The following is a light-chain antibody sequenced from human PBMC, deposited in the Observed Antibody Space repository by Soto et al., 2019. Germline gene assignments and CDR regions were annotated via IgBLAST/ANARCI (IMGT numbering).Light chain of an antibody. CDR1: SSDVGAYNY. CDR2: DVT. V-gene: IGLV2-14*01. CDR3: TSYTTSSTYV. Sequence: SALTQPASVSGSPGQSIAISCTGTSSDVGAYNYVFWYQQYPGKAPKLIIYDVTNRPSGVSDRFSGSKSGNTASLTISGLQAEDEADYYCTSYTTSSTYVFGTGTKVTVL. J-gene: IGLJ1*01.